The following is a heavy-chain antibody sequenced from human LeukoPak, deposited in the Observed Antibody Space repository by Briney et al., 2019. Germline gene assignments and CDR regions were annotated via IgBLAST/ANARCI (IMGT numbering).Heavy chain of an antibody. CDR3: ARHGVHYYGSGSPGDYNYYYMDV. CDR1: GGSFSGYY. J-gene: IGHJ6*03. Sequence: SETLSLTCAVYGGSFSGYYWSWIRQPPGKGLEWIGEINHSGSTNCNPSLKSRVTISVDTSKNQFSLKLSSVTAADTAVYYCARHGVHYYGSGSPGDYNYYYMDVWGKGTTVTISS. CDR2: INHSGST. V-gene: IGHV4-34*01. D-gene: IGHD3-10*01.